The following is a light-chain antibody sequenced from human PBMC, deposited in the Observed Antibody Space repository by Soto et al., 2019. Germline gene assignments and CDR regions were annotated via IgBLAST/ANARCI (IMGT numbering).Light chain of an antibody. J-gene: IGLJ1*01. V-gene: IGLV2-8*01. CDR2: EVS. CDR1: GSDVGGYDY. Sequence: QSALTQPPSASGSPGQSVTISCTGSGSDVGGYDYVSWYQLHPGKAPKLMIYEVSKRPSGVPDRFSGSKSGNTASLTVSGLQAEDEADYYCSSYAGYNNYVFGTGTKLTVL. CDR3: SSYAGYNNYV.